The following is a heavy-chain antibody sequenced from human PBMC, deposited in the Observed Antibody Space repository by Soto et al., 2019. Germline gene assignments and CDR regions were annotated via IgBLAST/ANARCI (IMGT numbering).Heavy chain of an antibody. CDR3: AKIYISSSEDAFDV. V-gene: IGHV3-23*01. D-gene: IGHD5-12*01. J-gene: IGHJ3*01. Sequence: EVELLESGGGLVQPGGSLQLSCVGSGFTFVSNGMSWVRLVPGKGLEWVSFISGSGVSTSYAESVKGRVIVSRDNSKKMVFLQMHSLRVEDTATYYCAKIYISSSEDAFDVWGQGTTVTVSS. CDR2: ISGSGVST. CDR1: GFTFVSNG.